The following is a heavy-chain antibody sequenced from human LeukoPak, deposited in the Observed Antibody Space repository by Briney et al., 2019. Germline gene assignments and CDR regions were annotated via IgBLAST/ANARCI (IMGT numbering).Heavy chain of an antibody. CDR3: ARLRGRGYSGYALDY. CDR2: ISSSSSTI. Sequence: GGSLRLSCAASGFTFSSYSMNWVRQAPGKGLEWGSYISSSSSTIYYADSVKGPFTISRDNSKNTLYLQMNSLRAEDTAVYYCARLRGRGYSGYALDYWGQGTLVTVSS. D-gene: IGHD5-12*01. J-gene: IGHJ4*02. CDR1: GFTFSSYS. V-gene: IGHV3-48*01.